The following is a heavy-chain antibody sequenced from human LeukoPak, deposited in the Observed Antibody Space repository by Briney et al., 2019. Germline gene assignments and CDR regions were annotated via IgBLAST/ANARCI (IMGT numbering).Heavy chain of an antibody. Sequence: GSLRLSCAASGFTFSSYGMHWVRQAPGKGLEWVAVISYDGSNKYYADSVKGRFTISRDNAKNSLYLQMNSLRAEDTAVYHCATDYYDSSGYYTGSYWGQGTLVTVSS. CDR2: ISYDGSNK. CDR1: GFTFSSYG. CDR3: ATDYYDSSGYYTGSY. D-gene: IGHD3-22*01. V-gene: IGHV3-30*03. J-gene: IGHJ4*02.